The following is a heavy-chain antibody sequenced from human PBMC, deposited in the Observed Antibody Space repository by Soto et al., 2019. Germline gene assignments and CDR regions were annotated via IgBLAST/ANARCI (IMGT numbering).Heavy chain of an antibody. CDR1: GFTFSSYA. CDR3: VKGEYYYDSSGYYPFDY. D-gene: IGHD3-22*01. CDR2: ISTNGGST. V-gene: IGHV3-64D*06. Sequence: GSFRLSCSASGFTFSSYAMHGCRQAPGKGLEYVSSISTNGGSTHYTDSVKGRFTISRDNSKNTQYLQMSSLRADDTAVYYCVKGEYYYDSSGYYPFDYWGQGT. J-gene: IGHJ4*02.